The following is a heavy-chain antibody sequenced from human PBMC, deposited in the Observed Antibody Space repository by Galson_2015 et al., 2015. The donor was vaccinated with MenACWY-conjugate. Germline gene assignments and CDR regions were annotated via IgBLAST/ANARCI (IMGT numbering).Heavy chain of an antibody. CDR2: IRSSSSYT. CDR1: GFTFSDYY. V-gene: IGHV3-11*03. CDR3: ARWLVKNKYYYGSERYYMDV. Sequence: SLRLSCAASGFTFSDYYMSWIRQAPGEGLEWVSYIRSSSSYTNYADSVKGRFTISRDNAKNSLYLQMNSLRAEDTEVYYCARWLVKNKYYYGSERYYMDVWGKGTTVTVSS. D-gene: IGHD3-10*01. J-gene: IGHJ6*03.